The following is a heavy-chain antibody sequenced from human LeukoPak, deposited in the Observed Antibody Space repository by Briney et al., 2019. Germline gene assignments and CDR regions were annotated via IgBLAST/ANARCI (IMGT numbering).Heavy chain of an antibody. J-gene: IGHJ4*02. D-gene: IGHD5-12*01. V-gene: IGHV3-48*03. Sequence: GGSLRLSCAASGFTFNSYEMSWVRQAPGKGLEWVSYISSGGRTIRYADSVEGRFTISRDNAKKSVFLQMNGLRAEDTAVYYCARVVDTGYDSDYWGLGTLVTVSS. CDR3: ARVVDTGYDSDY. CDR2: ISSGGRTI. CDR1: GFTFNSYE.